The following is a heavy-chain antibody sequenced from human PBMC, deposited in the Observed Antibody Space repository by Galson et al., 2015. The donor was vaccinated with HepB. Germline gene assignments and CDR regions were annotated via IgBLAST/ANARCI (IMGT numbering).Heavy chain of an antibody. Sequence: SLRLSCAASGFTFSSYIMHWVRQAPGKGLEWVSCIGSSGNTIYYADSVRGRFTISRDNAKNSLYLQMNSLRDEDTAVYYCARRGTTVTNFDYWGQGTLVTVSS. CDR2: IGSSGNTI. D-gene: IGHD4-11*01. V-gene: IGHV3-48*02. CDR1: GFTFSSYI. CDR3: ARRGTTVTNFDY. J-gene: IGHJ4*02.